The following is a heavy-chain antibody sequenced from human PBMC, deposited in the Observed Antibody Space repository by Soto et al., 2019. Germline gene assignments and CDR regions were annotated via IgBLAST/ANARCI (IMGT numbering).Heavy chain of an antibody. V-gene: IGHV1-18*01. CDR3: ARMYYYDSSGRDWYFDL. CDR2: ISAYNGNT. J-gene: IGHJ2*01. D-gene: IGHD3-22*01. CDR1: GYTFTSYG. Sequence: QVQLVESGAEVKKPGASVKVSCKASGYTFTSYGISWVRQAPGQGLEWMGWISAYNGNTNYAQKLQGRVTMTTDTSTSTAYMELRSLRSDDTAVYYCARMYYYDSSGRDWYFDLWGRGTLVTVSS.